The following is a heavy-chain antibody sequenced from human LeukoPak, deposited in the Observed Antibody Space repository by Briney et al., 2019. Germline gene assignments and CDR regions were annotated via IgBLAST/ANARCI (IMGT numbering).Heavy chain of an antibody. V-gene: IGHV1-69*05. CDR2: IIPIFGTA. Sequence: EASVKVSCKASGGTFSSYAISWVRQAPGQGLEWMGRIIPIFGTANYAQKFQGRVTITTDESTSTAYMKLSSLRSEDTAVYYCASRELPETSPFDYWGQGTLVTVSS. CDR1: GGTFSSYA. D-gene: IGHD1-26*01. J-gene: IGHJ4*02. CDR3: ASRELPETSPFDY.